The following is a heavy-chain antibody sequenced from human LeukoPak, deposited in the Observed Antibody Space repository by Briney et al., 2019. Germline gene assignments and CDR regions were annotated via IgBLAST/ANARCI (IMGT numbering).Heavy chain of an antibody. Sequence: GGSLRLSCGASGFTFRSYTRNMVRQAPGKGLDWVASISPSGSSTYNAHSVRGRFTISRDNAKDAVYLQMNSLRGEDTAVYYCVRDFLGESGAGGCWGQGTLVTVSS. CDR1: GFTFRSYT. D-gene: IGHD3-10*01. CDR3: VRDFLGESGAGGC. J-gene: IGHJ4*02. V-gene: IGHV3-21*01. CDR2: ISPSGSST.